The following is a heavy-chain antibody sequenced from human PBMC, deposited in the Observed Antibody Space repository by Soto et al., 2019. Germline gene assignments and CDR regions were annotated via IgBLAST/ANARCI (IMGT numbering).Heavy chain of an antibody. CDR3: ARGGLEPFYY. J-gene: IGHJ4*02. D-gene: IGHD1-1*01. CDR1: GFTLGNYW. CDR2: INDYGTTI. V-gene: IGHV3-74*01. Sequence: EVQLVESGGGLVQSGGSLRLSCAASGFTLGNYWMHWVRQAPGKGLVWVSRINDYGTTINYAESVEGRFIISRDDAKSEVYLQMNNLRAEDPAVYYCARGGLEPFYYWGQGALVTVSS.